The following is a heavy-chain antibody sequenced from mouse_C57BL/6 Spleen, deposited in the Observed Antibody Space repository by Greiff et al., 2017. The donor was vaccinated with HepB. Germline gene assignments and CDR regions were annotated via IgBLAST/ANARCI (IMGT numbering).Heavy chain of an antibody. CDR1: GFTFSDYG. CDR2: ISSGSSTI. CDR3: ARPYGSSYERYFDY. D-gene: IGHD1-1*01. Sequence: EVQRVESGGGLVKPGGSLKLSCAASGFTFSDYGMHWVRQAPEKGLEWVAYISSGSSTIYYADTVKGRFTISRDNAKNTLFLQMTSLRSEDTAMYYCARPYGSSYERYFDYWGQGTTLTVSS. J-gene: IGHJ2*01. V-gene: IGHV5-17*01.